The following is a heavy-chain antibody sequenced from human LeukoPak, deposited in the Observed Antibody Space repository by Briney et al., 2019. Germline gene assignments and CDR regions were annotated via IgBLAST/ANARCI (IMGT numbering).Heavy chain of an antibody. Sequence: GGSLRLYCAASGFTFSDYYMSWIRQAPGYGLEWVSYISSSSSYTNYADSVKGRFTISRDNAKNSLYLQMNSLRAEDTAVYYCARVLMVRGVIFDYWGQGTLVTVSS. CDR2: ISSSSSYT. CDR1: GFTFSDYY. V-gene: IGHV3-11*05. D-gene: IGHD3-10*01. CDR3: ARVLMVRGVIFDY. J-gene: IGHJ4*02.